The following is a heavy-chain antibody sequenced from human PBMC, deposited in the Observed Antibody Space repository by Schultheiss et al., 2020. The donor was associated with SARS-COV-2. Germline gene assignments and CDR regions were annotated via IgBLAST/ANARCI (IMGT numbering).Heavy chain of an antibody. J-gene: IGHJ6*03. CDR3: ARRRNHYYMDV. V-gene: IGHV4-59*10. D-gene: IGHD1-14*01. CDR2: IYTSGST. CDR1: GGSFSGYY. Sequence: SETLSLTCAVYGGSFSGYYWSWIRQPAGKGLEWIGRIYTSGSTNYNPSLKSRVTISVDTSKNQFSLKLSSVTAADTAVYYCARRRNHYYMDVWGKGTTVTVSS.